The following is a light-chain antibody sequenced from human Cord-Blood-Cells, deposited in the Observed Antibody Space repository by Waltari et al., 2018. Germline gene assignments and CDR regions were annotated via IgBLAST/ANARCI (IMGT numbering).Light chain of an antibody. CDR2: GAS. CDR3: QQYNNWQT. CDR1: QSVSSN. J-gene: IGKJ2*01. V-gene: IGKV3-15*01. Sequence: EIAMTQSPATLSASPGERATLSCRASQSVSSNLAWYQQKPGQAPRLLIYGASTRATGIPARFSGSGSGTEFTLTISSLQSEDFAVYYCQQYNNWQTFGQGTKLEIK.